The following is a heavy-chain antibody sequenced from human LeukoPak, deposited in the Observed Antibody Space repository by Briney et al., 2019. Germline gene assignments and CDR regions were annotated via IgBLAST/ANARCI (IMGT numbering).Heavy chain of an antibody. J-gene: IGHJ5*02. Sequence: GGSLRLSCAASGFTFSSYSMNWVRQAPGKGLEWVSYISSSSSTIYYADSVKGRFTISRDNAKNSLYLQMNSLRAEDTAVYYCASGPDYYDSGSYLPSWGQGTLVTVSS. V-gene: IGHV3-48*01. D-gene: IGHD3-10*01. CDR1: GFTFSSYS. CDR3: ASGPDYYDSGSYLPS. CDR2: ISSSSSTI.